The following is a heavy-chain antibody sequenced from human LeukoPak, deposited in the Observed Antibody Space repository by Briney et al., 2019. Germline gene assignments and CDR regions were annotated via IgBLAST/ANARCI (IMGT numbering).Heavy chain of an antibody. Sequence: ASVKVSCKASGYTFTGYYMHWVRQAPGQGLEWMGWINPNSGGTNYAQKFQGRVTMTRDTSISTAYMELSRLRSDDTAVYYCARQELRDNAFDISGQGTMGTVSS. J-gene: IGHJ3*02. CDR3: ARQELRDNAFDI. V-gene: IGHV1-2*02. D-gene: IGHD1-26*01. CDR2: INPNSGGT. CDR1: GYTFTGYY.